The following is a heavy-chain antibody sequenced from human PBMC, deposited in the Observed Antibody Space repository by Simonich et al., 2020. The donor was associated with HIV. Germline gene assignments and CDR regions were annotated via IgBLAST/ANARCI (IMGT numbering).Heavy chain of an antibody. CDR3: ATGAPWGIDD. D-gene: IGHD7-27*01. CDR1: GYSFTNYA. Sequence: QVQLVQSGSELKKPGASVKVSCKASGYSFTNYAMHWVRQAPGKGHDWRGGTNTNTGNPTEAQAFTGRCVFSLDTSVSTAYLRISGLKAEDTAVYYCATGAPWGIDDWGQGTLVTVSS. J-gene: IGHJ4*02. V-gene: IGHV7-4-1*02. CDR2: TNTNTGNP.